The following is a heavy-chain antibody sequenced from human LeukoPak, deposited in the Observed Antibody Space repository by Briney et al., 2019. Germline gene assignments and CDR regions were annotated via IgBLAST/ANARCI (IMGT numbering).Heavy chain of an antibody. CDR2: IKAYNGNT. CDR3: ARGGKPYDY. D-gene: IGHD3-16*01. J-gene: IGHJ4*02. V-gene: IGHV1-18*01. Sequence: VSVKVSCKTSGYTFTYYVISWVRQAPRQGLEWMGWIKAYNGNTNDGQKFQGRVNMNTDTSTSTAYMELRSLRSDDTAVYYCARGGKPYDYWGQGTLVSVSS. CDR1: GYTFTYYV.